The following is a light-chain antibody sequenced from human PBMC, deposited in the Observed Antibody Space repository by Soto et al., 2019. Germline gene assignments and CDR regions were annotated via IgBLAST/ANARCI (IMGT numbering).Light chain of an antibody. CDR3: QQYGSSPRT. V-gene: IGKV3-20*01. Sequence: EIALTQSPGTVSLSPLEIGTLSVMASQSVSSSYLAWYQQKPGQAPRLLIYGASSRATGIPDRFSASGTGTDFTLTISRLEPQDSAVYYCQQYGSSPRTFGQGTKVDIK. CDR2: GAS. CDR1: QSVSSSY. J-gene: IGKJ1*01.